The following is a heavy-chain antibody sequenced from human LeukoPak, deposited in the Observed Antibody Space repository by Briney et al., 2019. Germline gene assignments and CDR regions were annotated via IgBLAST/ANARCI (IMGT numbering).Heavy chain of an antibody. CDR3: ARGPHYDFWSGYYTGMDV. Sequence: SETLSLTCAVYGGSFSGYYWSWIRQPPGKGLEWIGEINHSGSTNYNPSLKSRVTISVDTSKNQFSLKLSSVTAADTAVYYCARGPHYDFWSGYYTGMDVWGQGTTVTVSS. CDR2: INHSGST. J-gene: IGHJ6*02. CDR1: GGSFSGYY. D-gene: IGHD3-3*01. V-gene: IGHV4-34*01.